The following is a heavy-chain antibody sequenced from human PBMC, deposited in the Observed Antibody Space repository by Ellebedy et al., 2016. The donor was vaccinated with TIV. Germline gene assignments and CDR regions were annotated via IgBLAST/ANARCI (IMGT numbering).Heavy chain of an antibody. V-gene: IGHV3-74*01. CDR2: INREGSGI. Sequence: GGSLRLSXVASGFTFSSYWMHWIRQAPGKGLVWVSRINREGSGIHYADSVKGRFTISRDNAKNTLYLQMNSLRVEDTAVYYCNWHHFDYWGQGALVTVSS. D-gene: IGHD1-1*01. J-gene: IGHJ4*02. CDR1: GFTFSSYW. CDR3: NWHHFDY.